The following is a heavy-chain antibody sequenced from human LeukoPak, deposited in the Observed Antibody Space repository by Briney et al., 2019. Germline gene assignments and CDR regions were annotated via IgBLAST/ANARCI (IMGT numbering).Heavy chain of an antibody. CDR2: TSASGIST. CDR1: GFTFGDYA. Sequence: GGSLRFSCAASGFTFGDYAMTWVRQAPGQGLEWVSATSASGISTYYTDSVKGRFTISRDNSKNTLYLQVDSLRAEDTAIYYCARCTTGNIHYPLDRWGQGTLITVSS. D-gene: IGHD2/OR15-2a*01. V-gene: IGHV3-23*01. J-gene: IGHJ5*02. CDR3: ARCTTGNIHYPLDR.